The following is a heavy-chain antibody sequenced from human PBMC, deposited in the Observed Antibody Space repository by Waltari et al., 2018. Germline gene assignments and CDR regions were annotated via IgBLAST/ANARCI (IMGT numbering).Heavy chain of an antibody. Sequence: QVPLQESGPGLVKPSETLSLTCTVSTGSIRSYYWTWIRTPPGKGLGWVGNYSGSTNDTPSLKSRVTISIDTSRNQFSLRLSSVTAADTAVYYCATYSSTWDYFQHWGQGTLVTVSS. J-gene: IGHJ1*01. CDR2: NYSGST. D-gene: IGHD6-13*01. V-gene: IGHV4-59*13. CDR3: ATYSSTWDYFQH. CDR1: TGSIRSYY.